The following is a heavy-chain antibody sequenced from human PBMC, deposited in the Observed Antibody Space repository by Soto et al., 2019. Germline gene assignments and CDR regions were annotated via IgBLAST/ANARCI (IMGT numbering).Heavy chain of an antibody. CDR3: ARDIGGGLHP. CDR2: VIPFSGAA. Sequence: QVQLVQSGTEVKRPGSSVKVSGKSSGGAFVNYAIAWVRQAPGQGLEWVGGVIPFSGAAEYAQKFQGRVTLTADTSASTAYMEVSSLRSDDTAVYYCARDIGGGLHPWGQGTLVIVSS. J-gene: IGHJ5*02. D-gene: IGHD3-16*01. V-gene: IGHV1-69*06. CDR1: GGAFVNYA.